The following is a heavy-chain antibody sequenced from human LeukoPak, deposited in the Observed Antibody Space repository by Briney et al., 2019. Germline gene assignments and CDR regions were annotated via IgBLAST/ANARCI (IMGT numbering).Heavy chain of an antibody. D-gene: IGHD5-18*01. J-gene: IGHJ4*02. Sequence: GGSLRLSCAASGFTFSSYWMSWVRQAPGKGLEWVANIKQDGSEKYYVDSVKGRFTISRDNAKNSLYLQVNSLRAEDTAVYYCARVATGGYSYGYNSKPSYYFDYWGQGTLVTVSS. V-gene: IGHV3-7*01. CDR1: GFTFSSYW. CDR3: ARVATGGYSYGYNSKPSYYFDY. CDR2: IKQDGSEK.